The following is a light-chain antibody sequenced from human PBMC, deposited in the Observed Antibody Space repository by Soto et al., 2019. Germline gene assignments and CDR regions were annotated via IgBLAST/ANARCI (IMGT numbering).Light chain of an antibody. CDR3: QQRSNWPPVT. Sequence: EIVLTQSPATLSLSPGARATLSCRASQSVSSYLAWYQQKPGPAPRLLIYDASNRATGIPARFSGSWSGTDFTLTISSLEPEDFAVYYCQQRSNWPPVTFGQGTKLEIK. CDR2: DAS. J-gene: IGKJ2*01. CDR1: QSVSSY. V-gene: IGKV3-11*01.